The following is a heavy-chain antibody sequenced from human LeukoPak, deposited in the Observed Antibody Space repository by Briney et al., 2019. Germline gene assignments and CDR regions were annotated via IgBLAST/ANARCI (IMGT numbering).Heavy chain of an antibody. CDR3: ASRTESSGHDY. J-gene: IGHJ4*02. CDR2: IIPIFGIA. V-gene: IGHV1-69*04. Sequence: SVKVSCKASGGTFSSYAISWVRQAPGQGLEWMGRIIPIFGIANYARKFQGRVTITADKSTSTAYMELSSLRSEDTAVYYCASRTESSGHDYWGQGTLVTVSS. CDR1: GGTFSSYA. D-gene: IGHD6-19*01.